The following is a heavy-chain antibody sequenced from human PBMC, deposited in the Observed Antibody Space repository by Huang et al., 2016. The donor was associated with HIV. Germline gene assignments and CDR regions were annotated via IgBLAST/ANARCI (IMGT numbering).Heavy chain of an antibody. J-gene: IGHJ4*02. CDR2: SSSMSSYI. CDR1: GFTFNSYS. CDR3: ARGSYRSSYYFDF. V-gene: IGHV3-21*01. Sequence: EVQLVESGGGMVKPGGSLRLSCAASGFTFNSYSMNWVSQAPGNVLEWVSFSSSMSSYIYYADSVKGLFTISRDNAKNSLYLQMNSLRAEDTAVYYCARGSYRSSYYFDFWGQGTLVTVSS. D-gene: IGHD6-13*01.